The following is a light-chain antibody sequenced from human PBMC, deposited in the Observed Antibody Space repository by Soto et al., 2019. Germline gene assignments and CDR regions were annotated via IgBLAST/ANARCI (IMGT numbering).Light chain of an antibody. Sequence: DMQMTQSPSFVSASVGDRVTISCRASQGISSWLAWYQQKPGKAPRLLIYSASTLYSGVPSRFSGSGSGTDFTLTISSLQPEDFGTYYCQQADSFPLTFGPGTKVDIK. J-gene: IGKJ3*01. V-gene: IGKV1-12*01. CDR1: QGISSW. CDR2: SAS. CDR3: QQADSFPLT.